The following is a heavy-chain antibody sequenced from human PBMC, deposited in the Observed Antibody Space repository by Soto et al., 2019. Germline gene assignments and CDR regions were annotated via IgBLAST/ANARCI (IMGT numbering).Heavy chain of an antibody. CDR3: ARTPPVYNDFWSGYYDYYYYGMDV. J-gene: IGHJ6*02. CDR1: GGSISSSSYY. CDR2: IYYSGST. D-gene: IGHD3-3*01. Sequence: SETLSLTCTVSGGSISSSSYYWGWIRQPPGKGLEWIGSIYYSGSTYYNPPLKSRVTISVDTSKNQFSLKLSSVTAADTAVYYCARTPPVYNDFWSGYYDYYYYGMDVWGQGTTVTVYS. V-gene: IGHV4-39*01.